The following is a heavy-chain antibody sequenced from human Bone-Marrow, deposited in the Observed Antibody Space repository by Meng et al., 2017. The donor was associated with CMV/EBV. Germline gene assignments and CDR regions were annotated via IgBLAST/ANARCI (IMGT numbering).Heavy chain of an antibody. CDR3: ARVEIVVVARYYYYGMYV. CDR1: GGTFSSYA. Sequence: SVKVSCKASGGTFSSYAISWVRQAPGQGLEWMGGIIPFFGTANYAQKFQGRVTITTDESTSTAYMGLSSLRSEDTAVYYCARVEIVVVARYYYYGMYVWGQGTTVTSSS. D-gene: IGHD2-2*01. V-gene: IGHV1-69*05. J-gene: IGHJ6*02. CDR2: IIPFFGTA.